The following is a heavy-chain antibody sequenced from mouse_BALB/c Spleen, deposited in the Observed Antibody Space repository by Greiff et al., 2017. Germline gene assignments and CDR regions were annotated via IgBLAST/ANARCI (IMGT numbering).Heavy chain of an antibody. J-gene: IGHJ3*01. CDR1: GFTFTDYY. D-gene: IGHD2-4*01. Sequence: EVKVVESGGGLVQPGGSLRLSCATSGFTFTDYYMSWVRQPPGKALEWLGFIRNKANGYTTEYSASVKGRFTISRDNTQSILYLQMNTLRAEDGASYCCAREGYDNGAWFAYWGQGTLVTVSA. CDR3: AREGYDNGAWFAY. CDR2: IRNKANGYTT. V-gene: IGHV7-3*02.